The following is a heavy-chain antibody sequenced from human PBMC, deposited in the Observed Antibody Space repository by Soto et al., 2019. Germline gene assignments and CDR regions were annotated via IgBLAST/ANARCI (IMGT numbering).Heavy chain of an antibody. Sequence: PSEPLSLTCTVSGGSVSSGSNYWSWIRQPPGKGLEWIGYIYYSGSTNYNPSLKSRVTISVDTSKNQFSLKLSSVTAADTAVYYCARLNPRGYFDYWGQGTLVTVSS. CDR2: IYYSGST. CDR1: GGSVSSGSNY. CDR3: ARLNPRGYFDY. D-gene: IGHD3-10*01. V-gene: IGHV4-61*01. J-gene: IGHJ4*02.